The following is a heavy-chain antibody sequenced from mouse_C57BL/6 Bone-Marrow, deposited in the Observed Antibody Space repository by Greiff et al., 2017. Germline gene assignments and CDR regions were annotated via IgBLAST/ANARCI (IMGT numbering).Heavy chain of an antibody. D-gene: IGHD1-1*01. CDR2: IHPNSGST. V-gene: IGHV1-64*01. Sequence: QVQLKQPGAELVKPGASVKLSCKASGYTFTSYWMHWVKQRPGQGLEWIGMIHPNSGSTNYNEKFKSKATLTVDKSSSTAYMQLSSLTSEDSAVYYCARTATVVDVDYWGQGTTLTVSS. CDR3: ARTATVVDVDY. CDR1: GYTFTSYW. J-gene: IGHJ2*01.